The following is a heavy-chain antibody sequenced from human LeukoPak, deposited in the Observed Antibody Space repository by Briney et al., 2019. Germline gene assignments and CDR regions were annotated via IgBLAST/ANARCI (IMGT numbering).Heavy chain of an antibody. CDR2: INHSGST. J-gene: IGHJ4*02. V-gene: IGHV4-34*01. CDR3: ASPRPSMVRGVTVPRTLDY. D-gene: IGHD3-10*01. CDR1: GFTFSSYS. Sequence: KPGGSLGLSCAASGFTFSSYSMNWIRQPPGKGLEWIGEINHSGSTNYNPSLKSRVTISVDTSKNQFSLKLSSVTAADTAVYYCASPRPSMVRGVTVPRTLDYWGQGTLVTVSS.